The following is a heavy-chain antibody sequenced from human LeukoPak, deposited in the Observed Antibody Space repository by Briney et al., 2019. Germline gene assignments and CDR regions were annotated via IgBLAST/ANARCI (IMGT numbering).Heavy chain of an antibody. Sequence: SETLSLTCTVSGGSISSYYWSWIRQPPGKGLEWIGYIYYSGSTNYNPSLKGRVTISVDTSKNQFSLKLSSVTAADTAVYYCARVGGYSYYYYYGMDVWGQGTTVTVS. J-gene: IGHJ6*02. V-gene: IGHV4-59*01. CDR1: GGSISSYY. CDR2: IYYSGST. D-gene: IGHD3-3*01. CDR3: ARVGGYSYYYYYGMDV.